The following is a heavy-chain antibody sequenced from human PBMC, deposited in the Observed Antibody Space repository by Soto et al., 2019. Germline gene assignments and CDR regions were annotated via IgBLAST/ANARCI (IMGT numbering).Heavy chain of an antibody. CDR3: ARAGVPGYYDSSGYVTHAFDI. D-gene: IGHD3-22*01. CDR1: GYTFTSYG. V-gene: IGHV1-18*01. Sequence: WASVKVSCKASGYTFTSYGISWVRQAPGQGLEWMGWISAYNGNTNYAQKLQGRVTMTTDTSTSTAYMELRSLRSDDTAVYYCARAGVPGYYDSSGYVTHAFDIWGQGTMVTVSS. CDR2: ISAYNGNT. J-gene: IGHJ3*02.